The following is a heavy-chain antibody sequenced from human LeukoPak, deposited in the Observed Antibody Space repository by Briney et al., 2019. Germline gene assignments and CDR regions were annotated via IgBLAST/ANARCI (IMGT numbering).Heavy chain of an antibody. D-gene: IGHD2-15*01. V-gene: IGHV4-31*03. CDR3: ARVGGSNAFDI. J-gene: IGHJ3*02. Sequence: PSQTLSLTCTVSGGSISSGGYSWSWIRQHPGKGLEWIGYIYYSGSTYYNPSLKSRVTISVDTSKNQFSLKLSSVTAADTAVYYCARVGGSNAFDIWGQGTMVTVSS. CDR1: GGSISSGGYS. CDR2: IYYSGST.